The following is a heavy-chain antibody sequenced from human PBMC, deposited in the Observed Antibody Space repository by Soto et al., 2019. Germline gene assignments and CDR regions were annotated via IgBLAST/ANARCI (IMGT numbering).Heavy chain of an antibody. D-gene: IGHD2-2*01. V-gene: IGHV3-48*03. CDR2: ITGGGSTI. J-gene: IGHJ6*02. CDR1: GFTFISYE. CDR3: ARVSAAYGMDV. Sequence: PGRSLRLSCVASGFTFISYEMNWVRQAPGKGLEWVAYITGGGSTIYYRDSVKGRFTISRSNAKNSLYLQMNSLRAEDTAVYYCARVSAAYGMDVWGQGTTVTVSS.